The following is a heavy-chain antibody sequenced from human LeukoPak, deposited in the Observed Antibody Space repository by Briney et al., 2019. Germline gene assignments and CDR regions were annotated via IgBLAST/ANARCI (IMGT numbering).Heavy chain of an antibody. Sequence: SETLSLTCAVYGGSFSGYYWSWIRQPPGKGLEWIGEINHSGSTNYNPSLKSRVTMSVDTSKNQLSLKLRSVTAADTAVYYCARDSGTTGEVKFDPWGQGTLVTVAS. CDR2: INHSGST. CDR1: GGSFSGYY. V-gene: IGHV4-34*01. J-gene: IGHJ5*02. CDR3: ARDSGTTGEVKFDP. D-gene: IGHD3-10*01.